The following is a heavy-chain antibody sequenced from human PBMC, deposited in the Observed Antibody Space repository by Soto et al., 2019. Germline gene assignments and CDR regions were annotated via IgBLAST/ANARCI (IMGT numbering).Heavy chain of an antibody. CDR3: VGARGRLVGFDY. V-gene: IGHV4-34*01. CDR1: SESLSGYH. Sequence: QVQLQQWGAGLLKPSETLSLTCAVNSESLSGYHWSWIRQSPGKGLEWIGEIDGSGNTNYSPSLRSRVAMSVDTSKNHFSLNLNSVSAADTAAYYCVGARGRLVGFDYWGQGTLVTVSS. CDR2: IDGSGNT. D-gene: IGHD1-26*01. J-gene: IGHJ4*02.